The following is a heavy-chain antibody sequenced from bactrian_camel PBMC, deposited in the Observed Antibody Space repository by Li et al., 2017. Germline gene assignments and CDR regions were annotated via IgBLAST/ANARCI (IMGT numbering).Heavy chain of an antibody. CDR2: IDSDGST. CDR3: AAEWPLAEARNGFRSRGSLVVRTGEALSRYND. J-gene: IGHJ4*01. V-gene: IGHV3S53*01. CDR1: GSIYDHFC. D-gene: IGHD5*01. Sequence: HVQLVESGGGSVQAGGSLRLSCKVSGSIYDHFCMGWWRQAPGKEREGVAVIDSDGSTSYADSVKGRFTISLDNTKNTVYLQMNSLKPEDTAMYYCAAEWPLAEARNGFRSRGSLVVRTGEALSRYNDWGQGTQVTVS.